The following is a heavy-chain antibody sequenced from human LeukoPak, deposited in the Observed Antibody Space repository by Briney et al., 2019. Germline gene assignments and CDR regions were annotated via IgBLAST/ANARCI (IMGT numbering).Heavy chain of an antibody. Sequence: PGGSLRLSCAASGFTFNYYWLTWVRQAPGKGLEWVANIQQDGSEKYYVDSVKGRFIISRDNAKNSLYLQMNSLRAEDTAVYYCAREVVVPGAPYYFDYWGQGTLVTVSS. CDR2: IQQDGSEK. CDR1: GFTFNYYW. V-gene: IGHV3-7*01. J-gene: IGHJ4*02. CDR3: AREVVVPGAPYYFDY. D-gene: IGHD2-2*01.